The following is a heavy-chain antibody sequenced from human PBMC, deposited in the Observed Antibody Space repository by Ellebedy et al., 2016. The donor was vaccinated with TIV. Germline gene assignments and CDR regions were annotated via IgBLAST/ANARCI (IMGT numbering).Heavy chain of an antibody. D-gene: IGHD6-13*01. Sequence: ASVKVSCXASEESFSNHYFHWVRQAPGHGLEWMGIINPIDGTTRYLQNFQARVTMTSDTSTSTVYMDMRSLRSEDTAVYFCAREAADTGGAFDFWGRGTLVTVSS. CDR1: EESFSNHY. V-gene: IGHV1-46*01. CDR2: INPIDGTT. CDR3: AREAADTGGAFDF. J-gene: IGHJ3*01.